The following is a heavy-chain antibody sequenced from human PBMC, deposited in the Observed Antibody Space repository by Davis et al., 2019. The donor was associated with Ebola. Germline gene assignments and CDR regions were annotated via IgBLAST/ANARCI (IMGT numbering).Heavy chain of an antibody. V-gene: IGHV3-66*04. CDR1: GFTVRTTY. CDR3: VRHYSTVLYHYDYFDY. D-gene: IGHD2/OR15-2a*01. Sequence: GESLKISCAASGFTVRTTYMSWVRQAPGKGLEWVSVIYSGGTTRYADYADSVEGRFTISRDNSKNTLYLQMNSLRDEDTAVYYCVRHYSTVLYHYDYFDYWGQGALVTVSS. J-gene: IGHJ4*02. CDR2: IYSGGTT.